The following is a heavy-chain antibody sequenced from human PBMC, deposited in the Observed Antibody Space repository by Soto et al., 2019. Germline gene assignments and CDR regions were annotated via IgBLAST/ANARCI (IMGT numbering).Heavy chain of an antibody. Sequence: QVQLQESVPGLVKPSQTLSLTCTVSGGAISSGGYYWSWIRQHPGKGLEWIGYIYYSGSTYYNPSLKSRVTISVDTSKNQFSLKLSSVTAADTAVYYCARDGGRYYYDSSGYYLGFDAFDIWGQGTMVTVSS. CDR3: ARDGGRYYYDSSGYYLGFDAFDI. CDR2: IYYSGST. CDR1: GGAISSGGYY. D-gene: IGHD3-22*01. J-gene: IGHJ3*02. V-gene: IGHV4-31*03.